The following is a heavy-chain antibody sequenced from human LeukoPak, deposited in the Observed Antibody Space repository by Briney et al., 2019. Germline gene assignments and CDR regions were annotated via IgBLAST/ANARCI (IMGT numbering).Heavy chain of an antibody. J-gene: IGHJ4*02. V-gene: IGHV3-30*04. Sequence: GGSLRLSCAASGFTFSSYAMHWVRQAPGKGLEWVAVISYDGSNKYYADSVKGRFTISRDNSKNTLYLQMNSLRAEDTAVYYCARDARYSYGYNYFDYWGQGTLVTVSS. CDR3: ARDARYSYGYNYFDY. D-gene: IGHD5-18*01. CDR1: GFTFSSYA. CDR2: ISYDGSNK.